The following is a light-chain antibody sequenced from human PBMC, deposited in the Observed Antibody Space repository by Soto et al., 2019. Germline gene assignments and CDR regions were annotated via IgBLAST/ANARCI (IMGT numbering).Light chain of an antibody. Sequence: VVMTQSPATLSVSPGERATLSCRASQIISTNLAWYQQKPGQAPRLLIYGTSARATGIPARFSGSGYGTEFTLTISSLQSGDFALYPCQQYNRLPLTFGAGT. V-gene: IGKV3-15*01. CDR3: QQYNRLPLT. CDR1: QIISTN. J-gene: IGKJ4*01. CDR2: GTS.